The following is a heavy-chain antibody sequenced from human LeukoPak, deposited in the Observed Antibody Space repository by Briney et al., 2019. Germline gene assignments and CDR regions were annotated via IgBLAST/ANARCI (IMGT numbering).Heavy chain of an antibody. J-gene: IGHJ5*02. Sequence: GGSLRLSCAASGFTFSSYSMNWVRQAPGKGLEWVSYISSSSSTIYYADSVKGRFTISRDNAKNSLYLQMNSLRAGDTAVYYCARAGIAAAGTGWFDPWGQGTLVTVSS. CDR1: GFTFSSYS. D-gene: IGHD6-13*01. V-gene: IGHV3-48*01. CDR2: ISSSSSTI. CDR3: ARAGIAAAGTGWFDP.